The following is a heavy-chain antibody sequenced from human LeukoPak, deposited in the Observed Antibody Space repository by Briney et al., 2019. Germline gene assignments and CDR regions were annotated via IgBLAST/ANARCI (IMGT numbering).Heavy chain of an antibody. V-gene: IGHV4-39*01. Sequence: SETLSLTCIVSSGSISSSPYYWGWVRQPPGKGLEWIGSIYHSGRTYYNPSLKGRVTISVDTSKNQFSLRVTSVTAADTAVYYCVSSSWAFDFWGQGTLVSVSS. CDR1: SGSISSSPYY. CDR2: IYHSGRT. J-gene: IGHJ4*02. CDR3: VSSSWAFDF. D-gene: IGHD6-13*01.